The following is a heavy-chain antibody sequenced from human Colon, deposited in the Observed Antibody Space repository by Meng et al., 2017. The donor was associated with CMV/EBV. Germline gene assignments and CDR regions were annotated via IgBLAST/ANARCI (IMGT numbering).Heavy chain of an antibody. CDR2: IYYNGRT. V-gene: IGHV4-39*07. CDR3: ARDIYGSGSYAIVY. Sequence: SETLSLTCSVSSDSVRTSTYYWAWIRQAPGKRLEWIGNIYYNGRTNYNPSLKSRVTISMDTSKNHFSLRLSSVTAADTAIYYCARDIYGSGSYAIVYWGQGTLVTVSS. CDR1: SDSVRTSTYY. J-gene: IGHJ4*02. D-gene: IGHD3-10*01.